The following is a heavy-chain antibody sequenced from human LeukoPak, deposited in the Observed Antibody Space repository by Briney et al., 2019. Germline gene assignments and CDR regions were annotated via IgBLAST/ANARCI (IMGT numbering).Heavy chain of an antibody. CDR3: ARDGSPYCSGGSCYEYPIDY. J-gene: IGHJ4*02. CDR2: ISSSSSYI. V-gene: IGHV3-21*01. Sequence: GGSLRLSCAASGFTFSSYSMNWVRQAPGKGLEWVSSISSSSSYIYYADSVKGRFTISRDNAKNSLYPQMNSLRAEDTAVYYCARDGSPYCSGGSCYEYPIDYWGGEPWSPSPQ. D-gene: IGHD2-15*01. CDR1: GFTFSSYS.